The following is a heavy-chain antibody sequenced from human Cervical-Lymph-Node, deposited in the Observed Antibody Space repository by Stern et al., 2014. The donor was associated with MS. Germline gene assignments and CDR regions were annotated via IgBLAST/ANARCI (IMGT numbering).Heavy chain of an antibody. Sequence: QVQLQESGSGLVKPSQTLSLTCAVSGGSISSGDYSWSWIRQPPGKSLEWIGYIVHSGRTYYNPSLTSRVTLSVDSSNNQFSLKLSSVTAADTAMYYCARIFGGNFDNWGQGTLVTVSS. CDR1: GGSISSGDYS. J-gene: IGHJ4*02. D-gene: IGHD4-23*01. V-gene: IGHV4-30-2*01. CDR2: IVHSGRT. CDR3: ARIFGGNFDN.